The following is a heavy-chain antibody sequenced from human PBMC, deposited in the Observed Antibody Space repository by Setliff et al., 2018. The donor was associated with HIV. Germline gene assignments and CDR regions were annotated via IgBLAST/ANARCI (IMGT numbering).Heavy chain of an antibody. CDR1: GGTFSSYA. V-gene: IGHV1-69*13. J-gene: IGHJ3*02. CDR3: ARDIGYCSSTSCYHAFDI. CDR2: IIPVFGTA. Sequence: SVKVSCKASGGTFSSYAISWVRQAPGQGLQWMGGIIPVFGTANYAQKFQGRVTITADESTSTAYMELSSLRSEDTAVYYCARDIGYCSSTSCYHAFDIWGQGTMVTVSS. D-gene: IGHD2-2*01.